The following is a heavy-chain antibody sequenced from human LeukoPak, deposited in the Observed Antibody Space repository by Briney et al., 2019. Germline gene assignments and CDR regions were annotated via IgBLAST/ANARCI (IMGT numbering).Heavy chain of an antibody. CDR1: GFTFSSYG. J-gene: IGHJ4*02. Sequence: GRSLRLSCAASGFTFSSYGVHWVRQAPGKGLEGVAVIWYDGSNKYYADSVKGRFTISRDNSKNTLYLQMNSLRAEDTAVYYCARDYRPLVRRGEDYFDYWGQGPLVTVSS. V-gene: IGHV3-33*01. CDR2: IWYDGSNK. CDR3: ARDYRPLVRRGEDYFDY. D-gene: IGHD6-6*01.